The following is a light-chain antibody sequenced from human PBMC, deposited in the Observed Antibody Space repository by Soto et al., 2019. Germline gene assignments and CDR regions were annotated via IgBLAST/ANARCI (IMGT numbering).Light chain of an antibody. V-gene: IGKV3D-20*01. CDR1: QSVSTNY. Sequence: IVLSQSPATLSLSPGERVALYGGASQSVSTNYVAWYQQKPGLAPRLLIYDASSRATGVPDMFSGCGSGTDFTLNIRRLETGDLAVYYCQHFGGTTFTVGLGTRREIK. J-gene: IGKJ5*01. CDR2: DAS. CDR3: QHFGGTTFT.